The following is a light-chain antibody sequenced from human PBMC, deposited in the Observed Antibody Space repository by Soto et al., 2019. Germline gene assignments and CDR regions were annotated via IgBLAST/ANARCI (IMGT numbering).Light chain of an antibody. CDR3: ETWDSSVRAVV. Sequence: QSVLTQPPSVSAAPGQQVTISCSGSSSNIGKNYVSWYQQLPGTAPKVLIYDNGKRPSGIPDRFSGSKSGTSATLGITGLQTGDEADYYCETWDSSVRAVVFGGGTKLTVL. J-gene: IGLJ2*01. CDR2: DNG. V-gene: IGLV1-51*01. CDR1: SSNIGKNY.